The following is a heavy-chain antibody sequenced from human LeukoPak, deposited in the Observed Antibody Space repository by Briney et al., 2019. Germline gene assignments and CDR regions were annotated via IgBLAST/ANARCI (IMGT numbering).Heavy chain of an antibody. D-gene: IGHD3-22*01. Sequence: GGSLRLSCAASGFTLGRYVMHWARQVPGKGLVWVSRISTDGSRTIYADFVKGRFTISRDNAKSTLYLQMNSLRAEDTAVYYCVRDSDYYDSSGLDSWGQGTLVTVSS. CDR3: VRDSDYYDSSGLDS. V-gene: IGHV3-74*01. CDR1: GFTLGRYV. J-gene: IGHJ5*01. CDR2: ISTDGSRT.